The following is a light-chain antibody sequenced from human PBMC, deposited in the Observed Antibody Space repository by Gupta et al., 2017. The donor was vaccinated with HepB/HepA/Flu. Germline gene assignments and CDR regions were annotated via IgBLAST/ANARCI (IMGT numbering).Light chain of an antibody. CDR2: ERS. V-gene: IGKV1-9*01. J-gene: IGKJ5*01. CDR3: QQRNSSPIT. CDR1: QGVGGH. Sequence: DIQLTQSPSFLSTSVGDRVTITCRASQGVGGHLAWYQQRPGKAPNLLIYERSRVKSGVPSRFSGSGSGTEFTLTISSLQPEDFANYYCQQRNSSPITFGQGTRLDIK.